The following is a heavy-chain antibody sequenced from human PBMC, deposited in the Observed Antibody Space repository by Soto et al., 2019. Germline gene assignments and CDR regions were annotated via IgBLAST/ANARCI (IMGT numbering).Heavy chain of an antibody. Sequence: GESLKISCKGSGYRFTNYWIGWVRQMPGKGLEWMGIIYPGDSDTRYSPSFQGQVTISADKSISTAYLQWSSLKASDTAMYYRARTSAAGKYYYGMDVWGQGTTVTVSS. CDR3: ARTSAAGKYYYGMDV. J-gene: IGHJ6*02. CDR2: IYPGDSDT. D-gene: IGHD6-13*01. V-gene: IGHV5-51*01. CDR1: GYRFTNYW.